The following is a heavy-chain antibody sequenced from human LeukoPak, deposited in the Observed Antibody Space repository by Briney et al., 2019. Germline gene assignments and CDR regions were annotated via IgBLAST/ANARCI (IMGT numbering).Heavy chain of an antibody. Sequence: GGSLRLSCAASGFTFSSYAMSWVRQAPGKGLEWVSAISGSGGSTYYADSVKGRFTISRDNSKNTLYLQMNSLGAEDTAVYYCAKIAGITIFGVVTPAQDSYFDYWGQGTLVTVSS. V-gene: IGHV3-23*01. CDR1: GFTFSSYA. D-gene: IGHD3-3*01. CDR3: AKIAGITIFGVVTPAQDSYFDY. J-gene: IGHJ4*02. CDR2: ISGSGGST.